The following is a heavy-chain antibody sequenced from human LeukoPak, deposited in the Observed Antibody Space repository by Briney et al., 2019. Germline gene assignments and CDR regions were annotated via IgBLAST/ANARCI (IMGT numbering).Heavy chain of an antibody. CDR2: ILNDGSNT. J-gene: IGHJ5*02. D-gene: IGHD4-17*01. CDR1: EFSFRNYD. CDR3: ARGTSNHDFDDYGWMDP. V-gene: IGHV3-33*01. Sequence: PGGSLRLSCAASEFSFRNYDMHWVRQAPGKGLEWAAVILNDGSNTYYSDSVRGRFTISRDNFKNILFLQMNSLRAEDTALYYCARGTSNHDFDDYGWMDPWGQGTLVIVSS.